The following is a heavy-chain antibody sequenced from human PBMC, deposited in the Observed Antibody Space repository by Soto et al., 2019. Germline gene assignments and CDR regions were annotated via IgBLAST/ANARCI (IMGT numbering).Heavy chain of an antibody. D-gene: IGHD2-8*01. V-gene: IGHV1-2*04. J-gene: IGHJ5*02. CDR1: GYTFTGYY. CDR2: INPTSGGT. CDR3: ARESTKDCTNGVCPPGWFDP. Sequence: ASVKVSCKASGYTFTGYYVHWVRQAPGQGLEWMGWINPTSGGTNYAQKFQGWVTMTRDTSISTAYMELSRLRSDDTAVYYCARESTKDCTNGVCPPGWFDPWGQGTLVTVSS.